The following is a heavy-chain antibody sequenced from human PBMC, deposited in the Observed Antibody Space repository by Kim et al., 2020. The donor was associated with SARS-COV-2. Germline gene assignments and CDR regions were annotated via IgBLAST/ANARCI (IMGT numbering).Heavy chain of an antibody. Sequence: TNNTPSLKSRVTISVDTSKNQFSLKLSSVTAADTAVYYCARGGSSGYYYGWGQGTLVTVSS. J-gene: IGHJ4*02. V-gene: IGHV4-59*09. CDR2: T. CDR3: ARGGSSGYYYG. D-gene: IGHD3-22*01.